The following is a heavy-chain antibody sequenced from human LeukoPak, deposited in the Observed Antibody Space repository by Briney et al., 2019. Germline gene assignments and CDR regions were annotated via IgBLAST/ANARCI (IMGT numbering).Heavy chain of an antibody. CDR1: GFTFSTYW. V-gene: IGHV3-7*01. J-gene: IGHJ4*02. CDR2: IKEDGSDK. Sequence: PGGSLRLSCAASGFTFSTYWMSWDRQAPGKGLEWVGNIKEDGSDKYYGDSVKGRFTISRDNAKNSLYLQMNSLRAEDTAVYYCARDAPGYGGYGDWGQGILVTVSS. D-gene: IGHD5-12*01. CDR3: ARDAPGYGGYGD.